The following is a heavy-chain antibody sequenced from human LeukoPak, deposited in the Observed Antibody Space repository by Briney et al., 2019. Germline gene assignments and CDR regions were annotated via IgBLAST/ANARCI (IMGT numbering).Heavy chain of an antibody. CDR2: ISGSGGST. J-gene: IGHJ4*02. V-gene: IGHV3-23*01. Sequence: PGGSLRLSCAASGFTFSSYAMSWVRQAPGKGLEWVSAISGSGGSTYYADSVKGRSTISGDNAKNTLYLQMNSLRAEDTAVYYCTRLGMGSTGADYWGQGSLVTVSS. CDR3: TRLGMGSTGADY. CDR1: GFTFSSYA. D-gene: IGHD1-26*01.